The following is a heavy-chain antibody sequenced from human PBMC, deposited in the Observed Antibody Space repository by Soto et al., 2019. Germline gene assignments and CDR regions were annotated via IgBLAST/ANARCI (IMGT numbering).Heavy chain of an antibody. Sequence: PETLSLTCAVYGGSFSGYYWSWIRQPPGKGLEWIGEINHSGSTNYNPSLKSRVTISVDTSKNQFSLKLSSVTAADTAVYYCARRNGSGRNWVDPWGQGTLDTVS. CDR1: GGSFSGYY. J-gene: IGHJ5*02. D-gene: IGHD3-10*01. V-gene: IGHV4-34*01. CDR2: INHSGST. CDR3: ARRNGSGRNWVDP.